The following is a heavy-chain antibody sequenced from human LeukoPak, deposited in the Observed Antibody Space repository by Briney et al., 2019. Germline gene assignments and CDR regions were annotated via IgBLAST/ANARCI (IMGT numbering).Heavy chain of an antibody. V-gene: IGHV3-30*02. CDR2: IRYDGSNK. Sequence: GGSLRLSCAASGFTFSSYGMHWVRQASGKGLEWVAFIRYDGSNKYYADSVKGRFTISRDNSKNTLYLQMNSLRAEDTAVYYCKGATYYYDSSGYQTSSRLDYWGQGTLVTVSS. J-gene: IGHJ4*02. CDR1: GFTFSSYG. D-gene: IGHD3-22*01. CDR3: KGATYYYDSSGYQTSSRLDY.